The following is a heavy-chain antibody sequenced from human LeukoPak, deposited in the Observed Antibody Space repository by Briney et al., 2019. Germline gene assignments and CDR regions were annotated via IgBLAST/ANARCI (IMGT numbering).Heavy chain of an antibody. Sequence: SETLSLTCTVSGGSIGSSGYYWAWIRQPPGKGLEWIGSIYYSGSTYYNPSLKSRVTISVDASKNQFSLKLRSVTAADTAVYYCARVLWATCNFEYWGQGTLVTVSS. D-gene: IGHD3-10*01. J-gene: IGHJ4*02. V-gene: IGHV4-39*07. CDR3: ARVLWATCNFEY. CDR2: IYYSGST. CDR1: GGSIGSSGYY.